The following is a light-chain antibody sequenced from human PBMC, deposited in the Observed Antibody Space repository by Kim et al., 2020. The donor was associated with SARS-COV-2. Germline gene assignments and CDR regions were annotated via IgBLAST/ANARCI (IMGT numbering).Light chain of an antibody. CDR2: GAS. CDR3: QQYVSSPYT. CDR1: QSVSSSY. Sequence: EIVLTQSPGTLSLSPGERASLSCRASQSVSSSYVAWYQQKPGQAPRLLIYGASSRATGIPDSFSGSGSGTDFTLTISRLEPEDFAVYYCQQYVSSPYTFGQGTKLEIK. V-gene: IGKV3-20*01. J-gene: IGKJ2*01.